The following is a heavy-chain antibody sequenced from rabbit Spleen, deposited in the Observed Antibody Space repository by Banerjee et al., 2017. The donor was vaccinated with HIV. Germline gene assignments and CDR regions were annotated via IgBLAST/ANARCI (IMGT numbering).Heavy chain of an antibody. CDR3: ARDLVGVIGWNFYL. D-gene: IGHD1-1*01. Sequence: QSLEESGGDLVKPGASLTLTCTASGVSFSANSYMCWVRQAPGKGLEWIACIDVVKSDNSYYTTWAKGRFTFSKTSSTTVTLQLNSLTAADTATYFCARDLVGVIGWNFYLWGPGTLVTVS. CDR2: IDVVKSDNS. V-gene: IGHV1S40*01. CDR1: GVSFSANSY. J-gene: IGHJ4*01.